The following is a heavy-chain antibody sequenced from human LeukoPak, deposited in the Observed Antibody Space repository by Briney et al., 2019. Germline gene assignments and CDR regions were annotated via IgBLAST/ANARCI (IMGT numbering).Heavy chain of an antibody. CDR2: IYHSGST. Sequence: SETLSLTCAVSGGSISSGGYSWSWIRQPPGKGLEWIGYIYHSGSTYYNPSLKSRVTISVDRSKNQFSLKLSSVTAADTAVYYCVRDYDSSGSFDYWGQGTLVTVSS. D-gene: IGHD3-22*01. J-gene: IGHJ4*02. V-gene: IGHV4-30-2*01. CDR1: GGSISSGGYS. CDR3: VRDYDSSGSFDY.